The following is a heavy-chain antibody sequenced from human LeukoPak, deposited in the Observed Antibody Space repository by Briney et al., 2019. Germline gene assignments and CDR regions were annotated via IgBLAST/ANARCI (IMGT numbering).Heavy chain of an antibody. CDR1: GFTFSSYS. V-gene: IGHV3-21*04. D-gene: IGHD3-22*01. CDR3: AFPYDSSGYYLAPFDY. CDR2: ISSSSSYI. J-gene: IGHJ4*02. Sequence: GGSLRLSCAASGFTFSSYSMNWVRQAPGKGLEWVSSISSSSSYIYYADSVKGRFTISRDNAKDSLYLQMNSLRAEDTAVYYCAFPYDSSGYYLAPFDYWGQGTLVTVSS.